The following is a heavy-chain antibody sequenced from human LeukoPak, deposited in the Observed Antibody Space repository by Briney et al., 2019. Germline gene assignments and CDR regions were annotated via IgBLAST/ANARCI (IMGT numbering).Heavy chain of an antibody. J-gene: IGHJ4*02. CDR2: ISYDGSNK. D-gene: IGHD3-22*01. CDR1: GFTFSSYA. V-gene: IGHV3-30*01. CDR3: ARDRYDSSGYYPDFDY. Sequence: GGSLRLSCAASGFTFSSYAMHWVRQAPGKGLEWVAVISYDGSNKYYADSVKGRFTISRDNSKNTLYLQMNRLRAEDTAVYYCARDRYDSSGYYPDFDYWGQGTLVTVSS.